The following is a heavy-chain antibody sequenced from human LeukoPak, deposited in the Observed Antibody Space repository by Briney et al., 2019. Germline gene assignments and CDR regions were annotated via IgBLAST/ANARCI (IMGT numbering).Heavy chain of an antibody. D-gene: IGHD6-13*01. CDR2: INPNTGDT. J-gene: IGHJ4*02. CDR3: ARDRGSSWYFDY. V-gene: IGHV1-2*02. CDR1: GYSFTGYY. Sequence: ASVKVSCKTSGYSFTGYYMHWVRQAPGQWLEWMGWINPNTGDTNYAQKFQGRVAMTRDTSITTAYMELTRLTSDDTAVYYCARDRGSSWYFDYWGQGTLVTVSS.